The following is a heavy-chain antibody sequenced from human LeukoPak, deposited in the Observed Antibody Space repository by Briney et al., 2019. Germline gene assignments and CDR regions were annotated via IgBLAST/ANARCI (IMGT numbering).Heavy chain of an antibody. J-gene: IGHJ4*02. D-gene: IGHD5-18*01. CDR2: ISYDGSNK. Sequence: GGSLRLSCAASGFTFRSYGMHWVRQAPGKVLGWVAVISYDGSNKYYGDSVKGRFTISRDNSKNTLYLQMNSLRGEHTAVYYCTTHRGYSYGYPDDYWGQGTLVTVSS. CDR3: TTHRGYSYGYPDDY. CDR1: GFTFRSYG. V-gene: IGHV3-30*03.